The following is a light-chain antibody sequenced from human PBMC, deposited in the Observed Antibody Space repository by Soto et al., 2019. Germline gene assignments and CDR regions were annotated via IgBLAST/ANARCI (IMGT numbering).Light chain of an antibody. CDR3: QSYDSSLSAVV. CDR1: SSNIGAHYD. Sequence: QSVLTQPPSVSGAPGQRVTISCTGSSSNIGAHYDVHWYQQLPGTAPKLLIYSNSIRPSGVPVRFSDSQSGTSASLAITGLQAEDEADYYCQSYDSSLSAVVFGGGTKLTVL. J-gene: IGLJ2*01. V-gene: IGLV1-40*01. CDR2: SNS.